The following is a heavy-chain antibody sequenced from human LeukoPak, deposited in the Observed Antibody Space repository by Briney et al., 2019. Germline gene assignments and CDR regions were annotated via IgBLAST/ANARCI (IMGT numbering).Heavy chain of an antibody. CDR1: GFTFSSYG. V-gene: IGHV3-30*18. CDR2: ISYDGSNK. CDR3: AKVKLGYCSSTSCEGFDY. Sequence: GGSLRLSCAASGFTFSSYGMHWVRQAPGKGLEWVAVISYDGSNKYYADSVKGRFTISRDSSKNTLYLQMNSLRAEDTAVYYCAKVKLGYCSSTSCEGFDYWGQGTLVTVSS. D-gene: IGHD2-2*01. J-gene: IGHJ4*02.